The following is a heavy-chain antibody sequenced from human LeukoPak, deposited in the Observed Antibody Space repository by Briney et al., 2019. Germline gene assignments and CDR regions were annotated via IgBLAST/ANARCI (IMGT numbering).Heavy chain of an antibody. CDR2: TRLDGSNK. CDR3: AKGGERGSYYFDS. CDR1: GFTFSSYG. D-gene: IGHD1-26*01. V-gene: IGHV3-30*02. Sequence: GGSLRLSCAASGFTFSSYGMHWVRQAPGKGLEWVAFTRLDGSNKHYADSVKGRFTISRDNSKNTLNLQMNSLRAEDTAVYYCAKGGERGSYYFDSWGQGTLVTVSS. J-gene: IGHJ4*02.